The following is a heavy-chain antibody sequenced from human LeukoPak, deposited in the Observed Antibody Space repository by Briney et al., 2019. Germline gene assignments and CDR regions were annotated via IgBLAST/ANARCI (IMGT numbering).Heavy chain of an antibody. D-gene: IGHD6-13*01. CDR2: IYPGDSDT. J-gene: IGHJ6*02. CDR3: ARRQGQQLNYYYYYGMDV. Sequence: GEPLKISCKGSGYSFTSYWIGWVRQMPGKGLEWMGIIYPGDSDTRYSPSFQGQVTISADKSISTAYLQWSSLKASDTAMYYCARRQGQQLNYYYYYGMDVWGQGTTVTVSS. V-gene: IGHV5-51*01. CDR1: GYSFTSYW.